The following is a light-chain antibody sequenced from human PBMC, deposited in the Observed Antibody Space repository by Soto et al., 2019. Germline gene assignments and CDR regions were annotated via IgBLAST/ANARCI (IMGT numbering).Light chain of an antibody. CDR3: QQYNSYPWT. CDR2: KAS. Sequence: DIQMTQSPSTLSASVGDRVTITCRASQSISSWLAWYQQKPGKAPKLLIYKASILESGVPSRFSGSGSGTEFTLTISSLQPDDFATYYCQQYNSYPWTFGHGTKVEIK. CDR1: QSISSW. V-gene: IGKV1-5*03. J-gene: IGKJ1*01.